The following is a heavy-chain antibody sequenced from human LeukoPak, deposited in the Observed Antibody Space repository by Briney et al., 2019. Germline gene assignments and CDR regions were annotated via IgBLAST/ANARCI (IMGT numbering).Heavy chain of an antibody. V-gene: IGHV1-46*01. J-gene: IGHJ4*02. CDR3: ARGWNYDSSGYYYLAY. CDR1: GYIFTSQY. CDR2: INPSGGST. D-gene: IGHD3-22*01. Sequence: GASVKVSCKASGYIFTSQYMHWVRQAPGQGLEWMGIINPSGGSTSYAEKFQGRVSMTRDTSTSTFYMELYSLRSEDSAVYFCARGWNYDSSGYYYLAYWGQGTLVIVSS.